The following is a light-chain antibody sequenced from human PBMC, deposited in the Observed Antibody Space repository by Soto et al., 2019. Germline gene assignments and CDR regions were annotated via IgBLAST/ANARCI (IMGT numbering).Light chain of an antibody. V-gene: IGKV3-15*01. CDR2: DTS. J-gene: IGKJ5*01. CDR3: QQYNNWPCS. CDR1: QGIGDT. Sequence: VLRQSQVTLSVSPGECATLSCLASQGIGDTLAWYQHKPGQTPRLLIYDTSTRATGVPTRFSGSRSETDFTLTIIGLQSEDSAVYFCQQYNNWPCSFGQGTRLEIK.